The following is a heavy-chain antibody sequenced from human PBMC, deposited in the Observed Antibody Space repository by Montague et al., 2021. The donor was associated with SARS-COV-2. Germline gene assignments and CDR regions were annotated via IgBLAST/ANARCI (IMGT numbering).Heavy chain of an antibody. D-gene: IGHD3-10*01. V-gene: IGHV4-39*07. CDR3: ARDLAGYYGSGSYGGMDV. Sequence: SETLSLTCTVSGGSISSSSYYWGWIRQPPGKGLEWIGSIYYSGSTYYNPSLKSRVTISVDTSKNQFSLKLSSVTAADTAVYYCARDLAGYYGSGSYGGMDVGGQGTTVTSP. CDR2: IYYSGST. CDR1: GGSISSSSYY. J-gene: IGHJ6*02.